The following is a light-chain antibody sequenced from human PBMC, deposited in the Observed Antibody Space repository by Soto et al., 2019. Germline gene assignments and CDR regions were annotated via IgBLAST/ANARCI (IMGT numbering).Light chain of an antibody. CDR2: GAS. V-gene: IGKV3-15*01. CDR1: QSVSSN. J-gene: IGKJ2*01. Sequence: EIVMTQSPATLSVSPGERATLSCRASQSVSSNLAWYQQKPGQPPRLLLYGASTRATGIPAGFSGSGSGTEYTLTISSLQAEDFAVYYCQQYNSWPPYTFGQGTKLEIK. CDR3: QQYNSWPPYT.